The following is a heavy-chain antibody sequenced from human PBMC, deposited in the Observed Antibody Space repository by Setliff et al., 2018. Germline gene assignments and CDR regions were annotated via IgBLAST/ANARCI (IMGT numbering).Heavy chain of an antibody. CDR1: GFSFSAYA. V-gene: IGHV3-23*01. CDR2: ISRSADST. J-gene: IGHJ4*02. Sequence: GGSLRLSCAASGFSFSAYAMSWVRQAPGKGLEWVSSISRSADSTYYADSVRGRFTISRDNARDSLYLQMNSLRAEDTAVYYCVRDTTSGWMLTNWGQGTLVTVSS. CDR3: VRDTTSGWMLTN. D-gene: IGHD6-25*01.